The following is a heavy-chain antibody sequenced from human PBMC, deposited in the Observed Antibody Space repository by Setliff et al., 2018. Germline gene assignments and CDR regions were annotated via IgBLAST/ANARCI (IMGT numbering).Heavy chain of an antibody. V-gene: IGHV1-46*01. J-gene: IGHJ6*03. Sequence: ASVKVSCKASGYTFTSYYMHWVRQAPGQGLEWMGIIYPSGGSISYAQKFQGRVTMTRDTSTSTVYVELSSLRSEDTAVYYCANEHGTTVTVENYHYYMDVWGKGTTVTV. D-gene: IGHD4-4*01. CDR3: ANEHGTTVTVENYHYYMDV. CDR2: IYPSGGSI. CDR1: GYTFTSYY.